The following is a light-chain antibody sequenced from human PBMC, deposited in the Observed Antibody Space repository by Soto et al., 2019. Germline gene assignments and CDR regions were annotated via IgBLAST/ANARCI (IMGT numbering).Light chain of an antibody. V-gene: IGKV3-20*01. CDR3: QQYGSSGT. Sequence: EIVLTQSPGTLSLSPGERATLSCRASQSVSRDLAWYQQKPGQAPRLLIYDASNRATGIPARFSGSGSGTDFTLTISRLEPEDFAVYYCQQYGSSGTFGQGTKVDIK. CDR1: QSVSRD. CDR2: DAS. J-gene: IGKJ1*01.